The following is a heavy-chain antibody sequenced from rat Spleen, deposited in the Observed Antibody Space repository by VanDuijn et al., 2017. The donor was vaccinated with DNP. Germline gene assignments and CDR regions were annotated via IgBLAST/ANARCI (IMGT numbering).Heavy chain of an antibody. V-gene: IGHV3-1*01. CDR2: ISYSGST. D-gene: IGHD1-7*01. J-gene: IGHJ2*01. CDR1: GYSITSNY. Sequence: EVQLQESGSGLVKPSQPLSLTCSVTGYSITSNYWGWIRQFPGNKMEYIGHISYSGSTNYNPSLNSRISITRDTSKNHFFLHLNSVTSEDTGTYYCARWTRYFDNWGQGVMVTVSS. CDR3: ARWTRYFDN.